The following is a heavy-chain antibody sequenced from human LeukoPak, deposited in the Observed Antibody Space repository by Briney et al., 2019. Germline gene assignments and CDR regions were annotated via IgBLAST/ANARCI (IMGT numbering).Heavy chain of an antibody. V-gene: IGHV4-39*07. J-gene: IGHJ5*02. Sequence: PSETLSLTCTVSGGSISSSSYYWGWHRPPPGKGLEWIVDIYYSGSTYYNPSLESRVTVALDTSKDQFSLKLSSVTAADTAVYYCARDSGTTGEVQFDPWGQGTLVTVSS. CDR1: GGSISSSSYY. CDR2: IYYSGST. D-gene: IGHD1-7*01. CDR3: ARDSGTTGEVQFDP.